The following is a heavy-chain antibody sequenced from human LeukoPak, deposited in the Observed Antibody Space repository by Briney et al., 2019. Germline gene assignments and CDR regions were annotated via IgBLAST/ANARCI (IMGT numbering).Heavy chain of an antibody. V-gene: IGHV1-69*01. CDR1: GGTFSSYA. Sequence: ASVKVSCKASGGTFSSYAIGWVRQAPGQGLEWMGGIIPIFGTANYAQKFQGRVTITADESTSTAYMELSSLRSEDTAVYYCASVKNYYDSSGYYSTEYYFDYWGQGTLVTVSS. CDR3: ASVKNYYDSSGYYSTEYYFDY. CDR2: IIPIFGTA. J-gene: IGHJ4*02. D-gene: IGHD3-22*01.